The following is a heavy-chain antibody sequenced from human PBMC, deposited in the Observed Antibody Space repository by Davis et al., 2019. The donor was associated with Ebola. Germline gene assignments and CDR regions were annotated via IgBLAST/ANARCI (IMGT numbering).Heavy chain of an antibody. CDR1: GFTFSSYS. J-gene: IGHJ5*02. V-gene: IGHV3-48*04. Sequence: PGGSLRLSCAASGFTFSSYSMNWVRQAPGKGLEWVSYISSSGSTIYYADSVKGRFTISRDNAKNSLYLQMNSLRAEDTAVYYCARDFKKESIWFDPWGQGTLVTVSS. CDR3: ARDFKKESIWFDP. D-gene: IGHD3-10*01. CDR2: ISSSGSTI.